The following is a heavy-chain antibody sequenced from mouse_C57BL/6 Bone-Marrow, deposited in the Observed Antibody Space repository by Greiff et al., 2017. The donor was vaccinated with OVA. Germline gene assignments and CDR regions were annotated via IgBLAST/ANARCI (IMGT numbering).Heavy chain of an antibody. Sequence: QVQLPQSGAELVRPGSSVKLSCKASGYTFTSYWMHWVKQRPIQGLEWIGNIDPSDSETHYNQKFKDKATLTVDKSSSTAYMQLSSLTSVVSAVYYCARDYYGSSSYYFDYWGQGTTLTVSS. V-gene: IGHV1-52*01. CDR3: ARDYYGSSSYYFDY. J-gene: IGHJ2*01. D-gene: IGHD1-1*01. CDR2: IDPSDSET. CDR1: GYTFTSYW.